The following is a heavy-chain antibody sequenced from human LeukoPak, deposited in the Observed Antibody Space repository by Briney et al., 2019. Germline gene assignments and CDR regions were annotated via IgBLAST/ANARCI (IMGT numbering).Heavy chain of an antibody. Sequence: ASVKVSCKASGYTFTGYYMHWVRQAPGQGLEWMGWINPKSGGTNYAQKFQGWVTMTRGTSISTAYMELSRLRSDDTAVYYCARDGDYYDSSGYYYPADWGQGTLVTVSS. CDR2: INPKSGGT. J-gene: IGHJ4*02. V-gene: IGHV1-2*04. D-gene: IGHD3-22*01. CDR3: ARDGDYYDSSGYYYPAD. CDR1: GYTFTGYY.